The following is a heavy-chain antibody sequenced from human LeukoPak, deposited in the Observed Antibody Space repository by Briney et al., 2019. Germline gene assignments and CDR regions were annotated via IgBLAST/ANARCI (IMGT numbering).Heavy chain of an antibody. J-gene: IGHJ4*02. CDR1: GFTFSSYN. D-gene: IGHD1-26*01. V-gene: IGHV3-21*01. Sequence: PGGSLRLSCAASGFTFSSYNMNWVRQAPGKGLEWVSSISSSSTYIYYADSMKGRFTLSRDNAKNSLYLQMNSLRAEDTAICYCARDLSVGAKPNLGFDYWGQGTLVTVSS. CDR3: ARDLSVGAKPNLGFDY. CDR2: ISSSSTYI.